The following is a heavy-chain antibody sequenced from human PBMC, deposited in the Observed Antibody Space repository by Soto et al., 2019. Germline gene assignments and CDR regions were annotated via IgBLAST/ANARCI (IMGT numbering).Heavy chain of an antibody. V-gene: IGHV1-2*04. CDR3: ARGAPLRYFDWLLYPPGAFDI. J-gene: IGHJ3*02. CDR1: GYTFTGYY. D-gene: IGHD3-9*01. Sequence: GASVKVSCKASGYTFTGYYMHLLRHSPGQWRECMGWINPNSGGTNYAQKFQGWVTMTRDTSISTAYMELSRLRSDDTAVYYCARGAPLRYFDWLLYPPGAFDIWGQGTMVTVSS. CDR2: INPNSGGT.